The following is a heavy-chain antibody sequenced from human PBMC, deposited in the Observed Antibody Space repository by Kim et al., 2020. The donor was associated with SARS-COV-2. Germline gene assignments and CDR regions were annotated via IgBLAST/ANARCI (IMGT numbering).Heavy chain of an antibody. CDR3: ARHSRSGSGSYPTPYY. V-gene: IGHV4-39*01. Sequence: LKSRVTISVDTSKNQFSLKLSSVTAADTAVYYCARHSRSGSGSYPTPYYWGQGTLVTVSS. J-gene: IGHJ4*02. D-gene: IGHD3-10*01.